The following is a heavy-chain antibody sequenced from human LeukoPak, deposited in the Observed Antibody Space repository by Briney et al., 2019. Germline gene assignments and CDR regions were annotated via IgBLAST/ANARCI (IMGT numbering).Heavy chain of an antibody. D-gene: IGHD3-22*01. CDR2: IYPGDSDT. J-gene: IGHJ4*02. V-gene: IGHV5-51*01. CDR3: ARLYDSSGYYFGY. CDR1: GYSFTSYW. Sequence: GESLKISCKGSGYSFTSYWIGWVRQMPGKGLEWMGIIYPGDSDTRYSPSFQGQVTISADKSISTAYLQWSNLKASDTAMYYCARLYDSSGYYFGYWGQGTLVTVSS.